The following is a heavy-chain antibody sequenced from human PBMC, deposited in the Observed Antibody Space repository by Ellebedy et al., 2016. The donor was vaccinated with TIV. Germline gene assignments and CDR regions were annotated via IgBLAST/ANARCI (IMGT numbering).Heavy chain of an antibody. CDR3: STVVWQLPVSYAFDI. J-gene: IGHJ3*02. Sequence: MPSETLSLTCTVSGGSISPYYWSWIRQPPGKGLEWIGYISYSGSTNYNPSLQSRVTISVDTSKNQFSLKLTSVTAADTAVYSCSTVVWQLPVSYAFDIWGQGTMVTVSS. CDR1: GGSISPYY. V-gene: IGHV4-59*01. D-gene: IGHD2-15*01. CDR2: ISYSGST.